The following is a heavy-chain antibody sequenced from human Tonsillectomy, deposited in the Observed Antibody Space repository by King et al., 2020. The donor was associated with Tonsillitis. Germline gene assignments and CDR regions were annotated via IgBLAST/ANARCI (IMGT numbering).Heavy chain of an antibody. D-gene: IGHD4-17*01. CDR3: ARDNPPYGQWKSWSGYFDL. CDR1: GGYISSYY. V-gene: IGHV4-59*01. CDR2: IYYSGST. Sequence: VQLQESGPGLVKPSETLSLTCTVSGGYISSYYWSWIRQPPGKGLEWIGYIYYSGSTKYNPSLKSRVTISVDTSKNQFSLKLSSVTAADTAVYYCARDNPPYGQWKSWSGYFDLWGRGTLVTVSS. J-gene: IGHJ2*01.